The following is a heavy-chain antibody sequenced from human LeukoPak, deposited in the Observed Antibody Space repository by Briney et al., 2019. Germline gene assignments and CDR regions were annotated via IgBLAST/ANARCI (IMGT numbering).Heavy chain of an antibody. CDR2: ISGSGDTT. J-gene: IGHJ4*02. V-gene: IGHV3-23*01. CDR3: AKAGGSADYGGNSGNVY. Sequence: GGSLRLSCAASGFTFSSYAMNWVRQAPGKGLEWVSVISGSGDTTFYADSVKGRFTISKDNSKNTLYLQMNNLRAEDTAVYYCAKAGGSADYGGNSGNVYWGQGTLAIVSS. D-gene: IGHD4-23*01. CDR1: GFTFSSYA.